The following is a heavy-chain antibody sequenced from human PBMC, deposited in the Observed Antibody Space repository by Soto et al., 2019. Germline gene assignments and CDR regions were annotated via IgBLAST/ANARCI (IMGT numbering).Heavy chain of an antibody. Sequence: QVQLVESGGGVVQPGRSLRLSCAASGFTFSSCAMHWVRQAQGKGLEWVALISYDGSNKYYADSVKGRFTISRDNSKNTLYLQMNSLRAEDTAVYYCARDKRDLRFLEWSYYFDYWGQGTPVTVSS. CDR3: ARDKRDLRFLEWSYYFDY. CDR2: ISYDGSNK. D-gene: IGHD3-3*01. V-gene: IGHV3-30-3*01. J-gene: IGHJ4*02. CDR1: GFTFSSCA.